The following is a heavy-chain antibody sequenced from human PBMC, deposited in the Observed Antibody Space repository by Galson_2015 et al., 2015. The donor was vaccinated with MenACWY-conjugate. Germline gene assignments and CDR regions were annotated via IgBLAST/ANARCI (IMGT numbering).Heavy chain of an antibody. CDR1: GFTFSSYS. CDR2: ISSSSSTI. D-gene: IGHD3-10*01. J-gene: IGHJ6*02. CDR3: ARDSVVRGVIQYYYYGMDV. Sequence: SLRLSCAASGFTFSSYSMNWVRQAPGKGLEWVSYISSSSSTIYYADSVKGRFTISRDNAKNSLYLQMNSLRAEDTAVYYCARDSVVRGVIQYYYYGMDVWGQGTTVTVSS. V-gene: IGHV3-48*04.